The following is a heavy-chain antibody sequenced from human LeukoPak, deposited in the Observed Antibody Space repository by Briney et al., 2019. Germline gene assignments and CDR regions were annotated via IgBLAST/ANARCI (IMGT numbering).Heavy chain of an antibody. J-gene: IGHJ3*02. CDR1: GFAFSTYA. V-gene: IGHV3-23*01. Sequence: GGSLRLSCAASGFAFSTYAMSWDRQAPGKGLEWVSATSGRGDKLYYADSVKGRFTISRDNSKNTLYLRMNSLRAGDTAIYYCVKDKAYAFDIWGQGTMVTVSS. CDR3: VKDKAYAFDI. CDR2: TSGRGDKL.